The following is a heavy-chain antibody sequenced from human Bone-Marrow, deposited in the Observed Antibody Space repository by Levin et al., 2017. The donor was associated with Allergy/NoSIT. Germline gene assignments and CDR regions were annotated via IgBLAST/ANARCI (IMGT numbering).Heavy chain of an antibody. CDR3: ASRYSSSWYDVLPPIDY. Sequence: SETLSLTCAVYGGSFSGYYWSWIRQPPGKGLEWIGEINHSGSTNYNPSLKSRVTISVDTSKNQFSLKLSSVTAADTAVYYCASRYSSSWYDVLPPIDYWGQGTLVTVSS. CDR1: GGSFSGYY. CDR2: INHSGST. D-gene: IGHD6-13*01. V-gene: IGHV4-34*01. J-gene: IGHJ4*02.